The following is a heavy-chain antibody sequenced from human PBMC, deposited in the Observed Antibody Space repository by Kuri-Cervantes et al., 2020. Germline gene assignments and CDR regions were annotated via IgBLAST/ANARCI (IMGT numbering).Heavy chain of an antibody. V-gene: IGHV1-69*05. CDR3: ANYGGSGWYES. Sequence: SVKVSCKGSGYTFNTFGISWVRQAPGQGLEWMGGVIPISATKSYTQKFQGRVTITTDESTNIAYMEMSSLRSGDTAVYFCANYGGSGWYESWGQGTLVTVSS. CDR2: VIPISATK. D-gene: IGHD6-19*01. CDR1: GYTFNTFG. J-gene: IGHJ5*02.